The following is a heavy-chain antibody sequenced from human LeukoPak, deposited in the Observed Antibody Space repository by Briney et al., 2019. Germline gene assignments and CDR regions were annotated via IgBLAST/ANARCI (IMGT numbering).Heavy chain of an antibody. CDR1: GGSISSDRDH. CDR3: ARRLSYFDY. J-gene: IGHJ4*02. CDR2: THYSGTT. V-gene: IGHV4-39*01. D-gene: IGHD2-21*02. Sequence: SETLSLTCTVSGGSISSDRDHWDWIRQSPGKGLEWIASTHYSGTTYYTPSLKSRVTISVDTSKNQFSLKLNSVTAADTAVYYCARRLSYFDYWGQGTLVTVSS.